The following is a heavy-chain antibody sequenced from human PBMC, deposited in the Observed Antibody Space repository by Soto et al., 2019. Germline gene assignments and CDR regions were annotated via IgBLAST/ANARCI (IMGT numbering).Heavy chain of an antibody. Sequence: GSLRLSCAASGFTFSSYSMNWVRQAPGKGLEWVSYISSSSSTIYYADSVKGRFTISRDNAKNSLHLQMNSLRAEDTAVYYCAREGEIFGVVISWGQGTLVTVSS. CDR2: ISSSSSTI. CDR1: GFTFSSYS. V-gene: IGHV3-48*01. CDR3: AREGEIFGVVIS. D-gene: IGHD3-3*01. J-gene: IGHJ5*02.